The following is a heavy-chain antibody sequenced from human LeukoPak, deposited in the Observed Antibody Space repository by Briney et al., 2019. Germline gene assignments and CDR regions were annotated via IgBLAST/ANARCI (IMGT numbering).Heavy chain of an antibody. CDR2: IKQDGSEK. J-gene: IGHJ5*02. Sequence: PGGSLRLSCAASGFAFSGYWMSWVRQAPGKGLEWVANIKQDGSEKYYVDSVKGRFTISRDNTKNSLYLQMNSLRAEDTAVYYCARSTYGSGSHYTNNWLDPWGQGTLVTVSS. D-gene: IGHD3-10*01. CDR1: GFAFSGYW. CDR3: ARSTYGSGSHYTNNWLDP. V-gene: IGHV3-7*01.